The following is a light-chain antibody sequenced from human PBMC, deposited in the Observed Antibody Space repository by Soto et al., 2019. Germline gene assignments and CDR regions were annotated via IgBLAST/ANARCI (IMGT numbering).Light chain of an antibody. Sequence: QSVLAQPRSVSGSPGQSVTISCTGTSSDVGGYNYVSWYQQHPGKAPKLMIYDVSKRPSGVPDRFSGSKSGNTASLTTSGLQAEDEADYYCCSYAGSSNVFGTGTKVTVL. CDR3: CSYAGSSNV. J-gene: IGLJ1*01. CDR2: DVS. V-gene: IGLV2-11*01. CDR1: SSDVGGYNY.